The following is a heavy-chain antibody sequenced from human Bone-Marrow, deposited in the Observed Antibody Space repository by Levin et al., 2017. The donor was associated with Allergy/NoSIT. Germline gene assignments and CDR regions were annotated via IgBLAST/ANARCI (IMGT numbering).Heavy chain of an antibody. CDR3: ARGAAVPGSPRGGMDV. Sequence: GALRLSCVPSGFNFSTYTMYWVRQAPGKGLEWVSSIRSTSTYIHYADSVKGRFTISRDNAKNSLYLQMNSLRDDDTALYYCARGAAVPGSPRGGMDVWGQGTTVSVSS. V-gene: IGHV3-21*01. CDR1: GFNFSTYT. J-gene: IGHJ6*02. CDR2: IRSTSTYI. D-gene: IGHD6-25*01.